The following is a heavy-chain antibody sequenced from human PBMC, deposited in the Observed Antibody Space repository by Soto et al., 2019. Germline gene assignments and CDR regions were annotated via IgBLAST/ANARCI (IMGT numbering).Heavy chain of an antibody. V-gene: IGHV4-4*02. Sequence: SETLSRTCAVSGGSISSSNCWSCVRQPPGKGLEWIGEIYHSGSTNYNPSLKSRVTISVDKSKNQFSLKLSSVTAADTAVYYCAREQGIGYCSSTSCYKDYGMDVWGQGTTVTVSS. CDR3: AREQGIGYCSSTSCYKDYGMDV. CDR1: GGSISSSNC. J-gene: IGHJ6*02. CDR2: IYHSGST. D-gene: IGHD2-2*02.